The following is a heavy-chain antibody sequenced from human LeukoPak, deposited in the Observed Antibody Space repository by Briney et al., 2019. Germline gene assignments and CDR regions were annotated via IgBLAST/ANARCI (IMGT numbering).Heavy chain of an antibody. D-gene: IGHD6-6*01. J-gene: IGHJ4*02. CDR2: ISSSGSTI. CDR1: GFTFSDYY. CDR3: ARVWRQLVRTWGLNY. V-gene: IGHV3-11*01. Sequence: GGSLRLSCAASGFTFSDYYMSWIRQAPEKGLEWVSYISSSGSTIYYADSVKGRFTISRDNAKNSLYLQMNSLRAEDTAVYYCARVWRQLVRTWGLNYWGQGTLVTVSS.